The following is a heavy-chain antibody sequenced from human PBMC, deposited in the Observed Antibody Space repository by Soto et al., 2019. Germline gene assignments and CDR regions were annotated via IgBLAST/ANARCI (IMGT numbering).Heavy chain of an antibody. CDR1: GGSFSGYY. CDR2: INHSGST. CDR3: ARGRRVSSSWYSLLDVRVTNWFDP. Sequence: PSETLSLTCAVYGGSFSGYYWSWIRQPPGKGLEWIGEINHSGSTNYNPSLKSRVTISVDTSKNQFSLKLSSVTAADTAVYYCARGRRVSSSWYSLLDVRVTNWFDPWGQGTLVTVSS. D-gene: IGHD6-13*01. V-gene: IGHV4-34*01. J-gene: IGHJ5*02.